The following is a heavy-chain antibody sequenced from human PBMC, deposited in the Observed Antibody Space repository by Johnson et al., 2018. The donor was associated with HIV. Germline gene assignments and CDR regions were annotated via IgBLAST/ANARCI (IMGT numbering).Heavy chain of an antibody. CDR1: GFTFSSYA. CDR3: AKVGGTTILRDAFDI. J-gene: IGHJ3*02. V-gene: IGHV3-64*01. D-gene: IGHD1-1*01. CDR2: ISSNGGST. Sequence: MLLVESGGGLVQPGGSLRLSCAASGFTFSSYAMHWVRQAPGKGLEYVSAISSNGGSTYYANSVKGRFTISRDNSKNTLYLQMNSLRAEDTAVYYCAKVGGTTILRDAFDIWGQGTMVTVSS.